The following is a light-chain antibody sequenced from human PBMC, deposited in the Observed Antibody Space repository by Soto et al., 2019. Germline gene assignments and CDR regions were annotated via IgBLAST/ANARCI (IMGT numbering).Light chain of an antibody. CDR2: YVS. CDR3: SSYTSINSYV. CDR1: SSDVGGYNY. J-gene: IGLJ1*01. Sequence: QSVLTQPASVSGSPGQSITISCTGTSSDVGGYNYASWYQQHPGKAPKLMIYYVSHRPSGVSNRFSGSKSGNTASLTISGLQAEDEADYYCSSYTSINSYVFGTGTKVTVL. V-gene: IGLV2-14*03.